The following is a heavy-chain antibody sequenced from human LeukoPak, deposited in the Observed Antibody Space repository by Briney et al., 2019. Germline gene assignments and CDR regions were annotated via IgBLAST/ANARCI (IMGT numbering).Heavy chain of an antibody. V-gene: IGHV4-59*01. CDR1: GGSISSYS. D-gene: IGHD5-12*01. CDR2: VYHSGSI. CDR3: VSSYGGYVLDY. Sequence: PSETLSLTCTVSGGSISSYSWNWIRQSPGKGLEWIGRVYHSGSINYNPSLKSRVTISVDTSKNQFSLNLSSVTAADTAVYYCVSSYGGYVLDYWGQGTLVIVSS. J-gene: IGHJ4*02.